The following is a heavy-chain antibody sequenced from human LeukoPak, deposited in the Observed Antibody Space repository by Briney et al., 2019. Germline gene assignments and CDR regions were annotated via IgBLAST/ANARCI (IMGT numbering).Heavy chain of an antibody. CDR3: AKTPRQYCSSTSCPNHFDY. J-gene: IGHJ4*02. CDR1: GFTFSSYG. D-gene: IGHD2-2*01. CDR2: ISYDGSNK. V-gene: IGHV3-30*18. Sequence: GGSLRLSCAASGFTFSSYGMHWVRQAPGKGLEWVAVISYDGSNKYYADSVKGRFTISRDNSKNTLYLQMNSLRAGDTAVYYCAKTPRQYCSSTSCPNHFDYWGQGTLVTVSS.